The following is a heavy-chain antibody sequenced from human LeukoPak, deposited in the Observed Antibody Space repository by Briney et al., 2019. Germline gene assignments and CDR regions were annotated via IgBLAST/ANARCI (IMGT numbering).Heavy chain of an antibody. V-gene: IGHV4-30-4*08. CDR1: GGSLSSGDYY. D-gene: IGHD6-6*01. Sequence: PSETLSLTCTVSGGSLSSGDYYWSWIRQPPGKGLEWIGYIYYSGSTYYNPSLKSRVTISVDTSKNQFSLKLSSVTAADTAVYYCARGLAARSNWFDPWGQGTLVTVSS. CDR3: ARGLAARSNWFDP. J-gene: IGHJ5*02. CDR2: IYYSGST.